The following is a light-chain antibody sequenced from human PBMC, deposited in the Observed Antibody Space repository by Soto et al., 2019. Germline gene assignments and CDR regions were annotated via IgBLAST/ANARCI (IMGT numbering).Light chain of an antibody. CDR3: QQRPNWPLT. V-gene: IGKV3-11*01. Sequence: EIVLTQSPATLSLSPGERATLSCRASQSISSYLAWYQQKPGQAPRLLMYDASNRATGIPARFSGSGSGTDFTLTISSLEPEDFAVYYCQQRPNWPLTFGGGTKVEIK. CDR1: QSISSY. CDR2: DAS. J-gene: IGKJ4*01.